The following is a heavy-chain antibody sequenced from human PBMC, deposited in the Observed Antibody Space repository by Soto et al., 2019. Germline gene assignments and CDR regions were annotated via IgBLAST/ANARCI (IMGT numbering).Heavy chain of an antibody. CDR1: GNSISTTNW. V-gene: IGHV4-4*02. CDR3: ARDVGYHYDGSPSGQFDF. D-gene: IGHD3-22*01. J-gene: IGHJ4*02. CDR2: IYHSGST. Sequence: SETLSLTCVVSGNSISTTNWWSWVRQSPGKGLEWIGEIYHSGSTNYNPSLKSRVTISVDKSKNQFSLKLSSVTAADTAVYYCARDVGYHYDGSPSGQFDFWGQGTLVTVSS.